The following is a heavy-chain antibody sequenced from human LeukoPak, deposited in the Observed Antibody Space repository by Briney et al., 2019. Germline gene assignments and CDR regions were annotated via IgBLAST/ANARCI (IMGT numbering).Heavy chain of an antibody. CDR2: IYYSGST. CDR1: GGSISSSSYY. CDR3: ARYRWGHDAFDI. V-gene: IGHV4-39*07. D-gene: IGHD4-23*01. Sequence: PSETLSLTCTVSGGSISSSSYYWGWIRQPPGKGLEWIGSIYYSGSTYYNPSLKSRVTISVDTSKNQFSLKLSSVTAADTAVYYCARYRWGHDAFDIWGQGTMVTVSS. J-gene: IGHJ3*02.